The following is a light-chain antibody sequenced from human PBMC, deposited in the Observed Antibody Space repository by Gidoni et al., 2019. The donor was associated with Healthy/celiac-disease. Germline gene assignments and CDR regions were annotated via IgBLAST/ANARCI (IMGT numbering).Light chain of an antibody. V-gene: IGKV4-1*01. CDR1: PRVLYRSNNKNY. CDR2: WAS. J-gene: IGKJ1*01. CDR3: QQYYSTPRT. Sequence: DIVMTQSPDSLAVSLVERATINCKSSPRVLYRSNNKNYLAWYQQKPGQPPKLLIYWASTRESGVPDRFSGSGSGTDFTLTISSLQAEDVAVYYCQQYYSTPRTFGQGTKVEIK.